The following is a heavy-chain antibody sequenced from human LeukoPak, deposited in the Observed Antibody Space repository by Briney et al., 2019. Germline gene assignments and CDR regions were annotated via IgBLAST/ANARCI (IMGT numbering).Heavy chain of an antibody. J-gene: IGHJ5*02. V-gene: IGHV4-34*01. CDR1: GGSFSGYY. CDR2: INHSGST. D-gene: IGHD3-10*01. CDR3: ARGPYYGSGSYHRKGWFDP. Sequence: SETLSLTCAVYGGSFSGYYRSWIRQPPGKGLEWIGEINHSGSTNYNPSLKSRVTISVDTSKNQFSLKLSSVTAADTAAYYCARGPYYGSGSYHRKGWFDPWGQGTLVTVSS.